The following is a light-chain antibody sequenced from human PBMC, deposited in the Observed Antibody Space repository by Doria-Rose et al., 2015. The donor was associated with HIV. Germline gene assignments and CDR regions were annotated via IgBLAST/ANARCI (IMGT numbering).Light chain of an antibody. V-gene: IGKV1-39*01. CDR1: QIIDNY. J-gene: IGKJ2*01. CDR3: QQSYNIPYT. Sequence: RVTSTCRAGQIIDNYLNWYQQKPGKAPKLLIYAASSLQSGVPSRFSGSGSGRDFTLTINSLQREDFAIYYCQQSYNIPYTFGQGTKLEIK. CDR2: AAS.